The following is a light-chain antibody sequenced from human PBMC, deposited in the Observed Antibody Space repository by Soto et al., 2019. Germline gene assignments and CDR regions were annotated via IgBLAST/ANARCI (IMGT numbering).Light chain of an antibody. Sequence: QSVLTQPPSASGSPGQSVTISCTGTSSDVGAYNYVSWYQQHPGKAPQLMIYEVNKRPSGVPDRFSGSKSGNTASLTVSGFQAEDEADYYCNSYAGSNSFVFGSGTKVTVL. V-gene: IGLV2-8*01. CDR2: EVN. CDR1: SSDVGAYNY. CDR3: NSYAGSNSFV. J-gene: IGLJ1*01.